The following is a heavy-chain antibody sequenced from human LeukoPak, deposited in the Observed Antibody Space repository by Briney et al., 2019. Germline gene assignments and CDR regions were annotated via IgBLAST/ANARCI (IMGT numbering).Heavy chain of an antibody. CDR1: GFTFSIYS. D-gene: IGHD4-17*01. J-gene: IGHJ4*02. V-gene: IGHV3-21*01. Sequence: GGSLRLSCAACGFTFSIYSMNWVRQAPGKGLEWVSSISSSSSYIYYADSVKGRFTISRDNAKNSLYLQMNSLRAEDTAVYYCARDYGDPPVDYWGQGTLVTVSS. CDR2: ISSSSSYI. CDR3: ARDYGDPPVDY.